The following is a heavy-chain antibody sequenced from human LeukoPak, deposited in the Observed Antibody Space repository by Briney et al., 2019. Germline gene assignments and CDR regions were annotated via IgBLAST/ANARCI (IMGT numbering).Heavy chain of an antibody. J-gene: IGHJ4*02. CDR1: GFTFSSYS. V-gene: IGHV3-48*01. Sequence: GGSLRLSCAASGFTFSSYSMNWVRQAPGKGLEWVPYITSSSNTIYYADSVKGRFTISRDNAKNSLYLQMNSLRAEDTAVYYCARNSYDSSGYYSDWGQGTLVTVSS. D-gene: IGHD3-22*01. CDR3: ARNSYDSSGYYSD. CDR2: ITSSSNTI.